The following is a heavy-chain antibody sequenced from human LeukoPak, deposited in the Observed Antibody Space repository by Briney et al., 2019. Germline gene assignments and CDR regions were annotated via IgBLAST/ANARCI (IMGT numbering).Heavy chain of an antibody. CDR2: INHSGST. CDR1: GGSFSGYY. J-gene: IGHJ4*02. Sequence: SSETLSLTCAVYGGSFSGYYWSWIRHPPGKGREGIGEINHSGSTNYNPSLKRRVTISVDTSKNQFSLKLSSVTAADTAVYYCARGLGKGSSSSESFDYWGQGTLVTVSS. V-gene: IGHV4-34*01. D-gene: IGHD6-6*01. CDR3: ARGLGKGSSSSESFDY.